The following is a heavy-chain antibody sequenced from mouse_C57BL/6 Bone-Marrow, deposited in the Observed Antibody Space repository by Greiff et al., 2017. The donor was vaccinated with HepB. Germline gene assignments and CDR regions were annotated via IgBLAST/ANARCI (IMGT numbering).Heavy chain of an antibody. D-gene: IGHD1-1*01. CDR3: AESATTVVGGWYFDG. Sequence: EVQLVESGPGLVKPSQSLSLTCSVTGYSITSGYYWNWIRQFPGNKLEWMGYISYDGSNNYNPSLKNPISITRDTSKNQFFLKLNSVTTEDTATYYCAESATTVVGGWYFDGWGTGTTVTVSS. V-gene: IGHV3-6*01. J-gene: IGHJ1*03. CDR2: ISYDGSN. CDR1: GYSITSGYY.